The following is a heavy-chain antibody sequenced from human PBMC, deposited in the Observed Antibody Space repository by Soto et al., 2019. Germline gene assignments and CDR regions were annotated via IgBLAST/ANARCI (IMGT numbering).Heavy chain of an antibody. Sequence: GGSLRLSCAASGFTFSSYAMSWVRQAPGKGLEWVSAISGSGGSTYYADSVKGRFTISRDNSKNTLYLQMNSLRAEDTAVYYCAKAKYSSGWYALDYWGQGTLVTVSS. CDR1: GFTFSSYA. V-gene: IGHV3-23*01. CDR2: ISGSGGST. J-gene: IGHJ4*02. CDR3: AKAKYSSGWYALDY. D-gene: IGHD6-19*01.